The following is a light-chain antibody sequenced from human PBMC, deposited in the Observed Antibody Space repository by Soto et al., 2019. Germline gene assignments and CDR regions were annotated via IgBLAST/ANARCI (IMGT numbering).Light chain of an antibody. CDR1: SSDIGAYNF. CDR3: TSWTTSTTMI. CDR2: DVN. J-gene: IGLJ2*01. Sequence: QSVLTQPASVSGSPGQSITISCTGTSSDIGAYNFVSWYQQHPGKAPKLMLYDVNIRPSGVSNRFSGSKSGNTASLTISGLQAEDEAHYYCTSWTTSTTMIFGGGTKVT. V-gene: IGLV2-14*03.